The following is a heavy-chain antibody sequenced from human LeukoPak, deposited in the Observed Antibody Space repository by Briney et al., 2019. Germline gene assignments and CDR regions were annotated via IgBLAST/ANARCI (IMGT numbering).Heavy chain of an antibody. J-gene: IGHJ4*02. D-gene: IGHD3-9*01. CDR1: GYTFTNYY. V-gene: IGHV1-46*01. Sequence: GASVKVSCKASGYTFTNYYIHWVRQAPGQGLEWMGIINPGGRSTSYAQKFQGRVTMTEDTSTDTTYMELSSLRSEDTAVYYCATSYYDILTGYRPLAYWGQGTLVTVSS. CDR3: ATSYYDILTGYRPLAY. CDR2: INPGGRST.